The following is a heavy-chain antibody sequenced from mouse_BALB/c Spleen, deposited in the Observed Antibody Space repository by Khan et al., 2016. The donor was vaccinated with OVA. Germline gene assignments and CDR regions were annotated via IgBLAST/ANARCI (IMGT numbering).Heavy chain of an antibody. J-gene: IGHJ3*01. V-gene: IGHV3-8*02. CDR1: GDSISSGY. D-gene: IGHD1-2*01. CDR2: IISSGYT. Sequence: EVQLQESGPSLVQPSQTLSLTCSVTGDSISSGYWSWIRKFPRNNLEYMGYIISSGYTYYNPSPKSRLPITRHTSKNQYYLKLNSVTTEDTATYYCARSAYKDAFAYWGQGTLVTVSA. CDR3: ARSAYKDAFAY.